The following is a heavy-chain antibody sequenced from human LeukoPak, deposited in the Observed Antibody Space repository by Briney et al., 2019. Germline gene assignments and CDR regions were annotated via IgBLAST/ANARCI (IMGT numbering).Heavy chain of an antibody. CDR3: ARLQPGIAAAGTLDY. D-gene: IGHD6-13*01. CDR1: GFTFSSYA. Sequence: GGSLRLSCAASGFTFSSYAMSWVRQAPGKGLEWVANIKQDGSEKYYVDSVKGRFTISRDNAKNSLYLQMNSLRAEDTAVYYCARLQPGIAAAGTLDYWGQGTLVTVSS. V-gene: IGHV3-7*03. CDR2: IKQDGSEK. J-gene: IGHJ4*02.